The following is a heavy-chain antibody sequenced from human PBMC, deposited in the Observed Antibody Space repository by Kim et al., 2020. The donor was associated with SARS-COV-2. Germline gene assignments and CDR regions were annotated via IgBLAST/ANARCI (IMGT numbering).Heavy chain of an antibody. D-gene: IGHD1-7*01. CDR3: ARDLGWNYAGVYY. J-gene: IGHJ4*02. Sequence: YAQGVTGRLVFSLDTSVSTAYLQISSLKAEDTAVYYCARDLGWNYAGVYYWGQGTLVTVSS. V-gene: IGHV7-4-1*02.